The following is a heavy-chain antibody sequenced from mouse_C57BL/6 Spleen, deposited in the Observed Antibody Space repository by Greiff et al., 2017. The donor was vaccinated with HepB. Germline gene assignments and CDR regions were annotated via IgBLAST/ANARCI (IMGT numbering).Heavy chain of an antibody. CDR3: AELLAMDY. Sequence: EVKLMESGGGLVKPGGSLKLSCAASGFTFSDYGMHWVRQAPEKGLEWVAYISSGSSTIYYADTVKGRFTISRDNAKNTLFLQMTSLRSEDTAMYYGAELLAMDYWGQGTSVTVSS. J-gene: IGHJ4*01. CDR2: ISSGSSTI. V-gene: IGHV5-17*01. CDR1: GFTFSDYG.